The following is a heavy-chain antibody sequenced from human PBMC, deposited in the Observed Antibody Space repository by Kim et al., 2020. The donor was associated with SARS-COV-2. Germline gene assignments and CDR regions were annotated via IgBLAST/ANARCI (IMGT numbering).Heavy chain of an antibody. Sequence: GGSLRLSCAASGFTFSSYGMHWVRQAPGKGLEWVAVISYDGSNKYYADSVKGRFTISRDNSKNTLYLQMNSLRAEDTAVYYCAKGKSFLEWLLIDYWGQGTLVTVSS. D-gene: IGHD3-3*01. V-gene: IGHV3-30*18. CDR2: ISYDGSNK. J-gene: IGHJ4*02. CDR1: GFTFSSYG. CDR3: AKGKSFLEWLLIDY.